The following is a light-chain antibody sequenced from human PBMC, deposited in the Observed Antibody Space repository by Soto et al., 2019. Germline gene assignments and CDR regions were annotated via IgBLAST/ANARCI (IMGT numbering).Light chain of an antibody. CDR1: SSDVGGYNY. V-gene: IGLV2-14*01. CDR2: EVS. J-gene: IGLJ1*01. Sequence: QSALTQPASVSGSPGQSITISCTGTSSDVGGYNYVSWYQQHPGKAPKLMIYEVSNRPSGVSNRFSGSKSGNTASLTISGLQAEDDADYYCSSYTSSSTLYVSGTVTKVAVL. CDR3: SSYTSSSTLYV.